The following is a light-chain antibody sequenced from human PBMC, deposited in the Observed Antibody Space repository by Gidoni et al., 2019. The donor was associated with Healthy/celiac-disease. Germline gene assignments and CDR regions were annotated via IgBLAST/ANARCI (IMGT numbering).Light chain of an antibody. CDR1: QSLLHSNGYNY. Sequence: DIVMTQSPLSLPVTPGEPASISCSSSQSLLHSNGYNYLDWYLQKPGQSPQLLIYLGSNRASGVPDRFSGSGSGTDFTLKISRVEAEDVGVYYCMQALQTPLTFXGXTKVXIK. V-gene: IGKV2-28*01. CDR3: MQALQTPLT. CDR2: LGS. J-gene: IGKJ4*01.